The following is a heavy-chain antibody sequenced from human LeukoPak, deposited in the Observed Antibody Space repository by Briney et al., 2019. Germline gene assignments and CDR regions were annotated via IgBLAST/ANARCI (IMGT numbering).Heavy chain of an antibody. CDR2: IKEDGSEK. CDR3: AREGSSSSYFDY. CDR1: GFSFSSHW. V-gene: IGHV3-7*01. Sequence: PGGSLRLSCAASGFSFSSHWMSWVRQAPGKGLEWVANIKEDGSEKYYVESVKGRFTISRDNAKNSLYLQMNSLRAEDTAVYYCAREGSSSSYFDYWGRGTLVTVSS. D-gene: IGHD6-6*01. J-gene: IGHJ4*02.